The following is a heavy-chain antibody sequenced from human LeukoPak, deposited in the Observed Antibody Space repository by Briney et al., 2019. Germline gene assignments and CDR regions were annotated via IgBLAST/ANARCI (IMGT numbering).Heavy chain of an antibody. Sequence: ASETQSLTCTVSGGSISSYYWSWIRQPPGKGLEWIGYIYYSGSTNYNPSLKSRVTISVDTSKNQFSLKLSSVTAADTAVYYCARVASITIFGVARPLDYWGQGTLVTVSS. CDR3: ARVASITIFGVARPLDY. D-gene: IGHD3-3*01. V-gene: IGHV4-59*01. CDR2: IYYSGST. CDR1: GGSISSYY. J-gene: IGHJ4*02.